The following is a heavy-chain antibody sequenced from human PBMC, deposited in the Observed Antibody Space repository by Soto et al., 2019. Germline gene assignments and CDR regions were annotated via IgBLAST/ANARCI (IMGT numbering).Heavy chain of an antibody. CDR2: FDPEDGET. J-gene: IGHJ4*02. Sequence: GASVKVSCKVSGYTLTELSMHWVRQAPGKGLEWMGGFDPEDGETIYAQKFQGRVTMTEDTSTDTAYMELSSLRSEDTAVYYCATGTLTTVTTGIDYWGQGTLVTAPQ. CDR1: GYTLTELS. CDR3: ATGTLTTVTTGIDY. D-gene: IGHD4-17*01. V-gene: IGHV1-24*01.